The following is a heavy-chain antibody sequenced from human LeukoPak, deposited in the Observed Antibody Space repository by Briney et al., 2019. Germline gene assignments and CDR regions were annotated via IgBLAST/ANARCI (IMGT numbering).Heavy chain of an antibody. D-gene: IGHD3-22*01. CDR3: AKDRYYYDSSGYYPY. CDR1: GFTFSDYY. Sequence: GGSLRLSCAASGFTFSDYYLSWVRQAPGKGLEWVSAISGSGGSTYYADSVKGRFTISRDNSKNTLYLQMNSLRAEDTAVYYCAKDRYYYDSSGYYPYWGQGTLVTVSS. CDR2: ISGSGGST. J-gene: IGHJ4*02. V-gene: IGHV3-23*01.